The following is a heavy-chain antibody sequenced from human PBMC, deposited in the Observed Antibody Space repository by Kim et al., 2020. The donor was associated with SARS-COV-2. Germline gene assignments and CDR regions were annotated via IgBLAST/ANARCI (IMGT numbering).Heavy chain of an antibody. CDR3: ARGFSRTMVRGVTFLLDY. J-gene: IGHJ4*02. Sequence: KSRVTISVDTSKNQFSLKLSSVTAADTAVYYCARGFSRTMVRGVTFLLDYWGQGTLVTVSS. V-gene: IGHV4-31*02. D-gene: IGHD3-10*01.